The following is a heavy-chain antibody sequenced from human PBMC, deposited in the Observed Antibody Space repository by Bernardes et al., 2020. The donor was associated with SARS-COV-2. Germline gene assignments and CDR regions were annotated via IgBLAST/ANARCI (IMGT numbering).Heavy chain of an antibody. J-gene: IGHJ4*02. CDR3: ARLPSYSSGWYLHYFDY. Sequence: GESLKISCKGSGYSFTSYWIGWVRQMPGKGLEWMGIIYPGDSDTRYSPSFQGQVTISADKSISTAYLQWSSLKASDTAMYYCARLPSYSSGWYLHYFDYWGQGTLVTVSS. CDR2: IYPGDSDT. V-gene: IGHV5-51*01. CDR1: GYSFTSYW. D-gene: IGHD6-19*01.